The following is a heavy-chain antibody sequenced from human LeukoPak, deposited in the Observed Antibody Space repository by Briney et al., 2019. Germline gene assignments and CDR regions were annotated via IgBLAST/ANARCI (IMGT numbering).Heavy chain of an antibody. V-gene: IGHV3-30*02. D-gene: IGHD2-15*01. CDR2: IRYDGSNK. CDR1: GFTFSRYG. Sequence: GGSLRLSCAASGFTFSRYGMHWVRQAPDKGLERVAFIRYDGSNKYYADSEKGRFTISRDNSKNTLYLQMNSLRAEDTAVYYCGKNGRLGYGSDGSCLIDYWGQGTLVTVSS. J-gene: IGHJ4*02. CDR3: GKNGRLGYGSDGSCLIDY.